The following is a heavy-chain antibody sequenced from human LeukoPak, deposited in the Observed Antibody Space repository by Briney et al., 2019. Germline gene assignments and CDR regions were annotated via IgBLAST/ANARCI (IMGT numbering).Heavy chain of an antibody. D-gene: IGHD6-19*01. CDR3: ARDGAVAGTDY. V-gene: IGHV3-7*01. J-gene: IGHJ4*02. CDR2: IKQDGSEK. Sequence: GGSLRLSCAAPGFTFSSYWMSWVRQAPGKGLEWVANIKQDGSEKYYVDSVKGRFTISRDNAKNSLYLQMNSLRAEDTAVYYCARDGAVAGTDYWGQGTLVTVSS. CDR1: GFTFSSYW.